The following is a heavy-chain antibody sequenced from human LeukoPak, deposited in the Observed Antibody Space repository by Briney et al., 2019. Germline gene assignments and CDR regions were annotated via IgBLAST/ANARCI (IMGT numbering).Heavy chain of an antibody. CDR3: ARGDDTSGYFYSYFDY. V-gene: IGHV3-30-3*01. CDR1: GFPFSSYV. D-gene: IGHD3-22*01. CDR2: TSYDGSNK. Sequence: GGSLRLSCAASGFPFSSYVMHWVRQAPGKGLEWVSFTSYDGSNKYYADSVKGRFTISRDNSKNTLDLQMNSLRAEDTAMYYCARGDDTSGYFYSYFDYWGPGTPVTDSS. J-gene: IGHJ4*02.